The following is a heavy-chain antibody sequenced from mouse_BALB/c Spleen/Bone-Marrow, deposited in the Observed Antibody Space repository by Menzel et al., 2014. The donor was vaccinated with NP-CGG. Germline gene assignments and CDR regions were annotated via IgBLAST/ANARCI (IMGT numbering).Heavy chain of an antibody. Sequence: VQRVESGAELVRPGSSVEISCKASGYAFSIYWMNWVKQRPGQGLEWIGQIYPGDDDTDYNGKFKGKATLTADRSSSTAYMQLNSLTSEDSAVYFCARGGISFDYWGQGTTLTVSS. CDR2: IYPGDDDT. CDR1: GYAFSIYW. CDR3: ARGGISFDY. J-gene: IGHJ2*01. V-gene: IGHV1-80*01.